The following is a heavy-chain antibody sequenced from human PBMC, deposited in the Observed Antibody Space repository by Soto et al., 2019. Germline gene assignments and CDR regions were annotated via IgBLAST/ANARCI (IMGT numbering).Heavy chain of an antibody. CDR1: GGSISSSSFH. D-gene: IGHD6-13*01. V-gene: IGHV4-39*01. CDR2: IYYSGST. Sequence: QLQLQESGPGLVKPSETLSLTCTVSGGSISSSSFHWGWIRRPPGKGLGWIGSIYYSGSTYYSPSRKSLVTISVDTSKNQFARKLSSVTAADTAVYYCARRERAAGTDWWFDPWGQGTLVTVSS. CDR3: ARRERAAGTDWWFDP. J-gene: IGHJ5*02.